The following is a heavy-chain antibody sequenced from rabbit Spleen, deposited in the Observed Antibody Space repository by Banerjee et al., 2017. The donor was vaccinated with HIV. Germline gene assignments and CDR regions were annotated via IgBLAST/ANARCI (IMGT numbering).Heavy chain of an antibody. D-gene: IGHD8-1*01. CDR3: ARDSGSSFSSYGMDL. CDR2: IDTGSSST. Sequence: QQLVESGGGLVKPGASLTLTCKASGFSFSSGYDMCWVRQAPGKGLEWIGCIDTGSSSTYYASWAKGRFTISKTSSTTVTLQMTSLTAADTATYFCARDSGSSFSSYGMDLWGPGTLVTVS. V-gene: IGHV1S40*01. J-gene: IGHJ6*01. CDR1: GFSFSSGYD.